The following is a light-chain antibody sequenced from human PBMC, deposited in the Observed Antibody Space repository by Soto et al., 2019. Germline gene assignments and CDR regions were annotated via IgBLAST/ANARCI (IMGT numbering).Light chain of an antibody. J-gene: IGKJ5*01. V-gene: IGKV1-5*03. CDR2: KAS. CDR1: QSISGL. Sequence: DIQMTQSPSTLSASVGDRVTITCRASQSISGLLAWYQQKPGRAPTLLIYKASTLERGVPSRFSGSGSGTEFTLTISSLQPDDFATYYCQQYNSYPLTFGQGTRLEIK. CDR3: QQYNSYPLT.